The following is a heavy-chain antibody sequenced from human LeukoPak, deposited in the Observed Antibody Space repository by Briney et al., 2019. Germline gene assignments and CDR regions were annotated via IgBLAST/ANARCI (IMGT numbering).Heavy chain of an antibody. V-gene: IGHV3-48*03. CDR3: AELGITMIGGV. J-gene: IGHJ6*04. CDR1: GFTFSSYE. D-gene: IGHD3-10*02. CDR2: ISSGDSYI. Sequence: TGGSLRLSCAASGFTFSSYEMNWVRQAPGKGLEWVSSISSGDSYIYYADSVKGRFTISRDNAKNSLYLQMNSLRAEDTAVYYCAELGITMIGGVWGKGTTVTISS.